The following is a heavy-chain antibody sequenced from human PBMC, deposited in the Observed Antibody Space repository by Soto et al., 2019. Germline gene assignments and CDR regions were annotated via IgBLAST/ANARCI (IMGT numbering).Heavy chain of an antibody. CDR1: GFPFSSYG. V-gene: IGHV3-23*01. J-gene: IGHJ4*02. CDR2: ISGSGDGT. D-gene: IGHD2-15*01. CDR3: AKGLQSPGV. Sequence: EEQLLESGGGLVQPGGSLRISCAASGFPFSSYGMTWVRQAPGKGLEWVSSISGSGDGTYYGDSVKGRFTISRENSKNTLYLQMNSLRAEDTAVYYCAKGLQSPGVWGQVTLVTVSS.